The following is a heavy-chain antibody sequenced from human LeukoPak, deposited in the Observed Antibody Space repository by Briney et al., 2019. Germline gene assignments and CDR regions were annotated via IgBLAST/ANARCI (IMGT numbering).Heavy chain of an antibody. CDR3: AREQKAAAGPYWFDP. V-gene: IGHV4-30-4*01. D-gene: IGHD6-13*01. CDR2: IYYSGST. CDR1: GGSISSGDYY. J-gene: IGHJ5*02. Sequence: SETLSLTCTVSGGSISSGDYYWSWIRQPPGKGLEWIGYIYYSGSTYYNPSLKSRLTISVDTSKNQFSLKLSSVTAADTAVYYCAREQKAAAGPYWFDPWGQGTLVTVSS.